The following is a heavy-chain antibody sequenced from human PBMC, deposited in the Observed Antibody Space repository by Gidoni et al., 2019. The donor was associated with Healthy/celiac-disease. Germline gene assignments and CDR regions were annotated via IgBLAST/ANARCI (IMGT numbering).Heavy chain of an antibody. CDR2: IYYSGST. D-gene: IGHD6-13*01. CDR3: ALPTTSSWSFDY. CDR1: GGSISSSSYY. J-gene: IGHJ4*02. Sequence: QLQLQESGPGLVTPSETLSLTCTVSGGSISSSSYYWGWIRQPPGKGLEWIGSIYYSGSTYYNPSLKSRVTISVDTSKNQFSLKLSSVTAADTAVYYCALPTTSSWSFDYWGQGTLVTVSS. V-gene: IGHV4-39*01.